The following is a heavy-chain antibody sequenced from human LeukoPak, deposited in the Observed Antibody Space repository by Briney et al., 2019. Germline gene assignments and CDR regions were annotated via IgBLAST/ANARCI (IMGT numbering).Heavy chain of an antibody. Sequence: ASVKVSCKASGYTFTSYGISWVRQAPGQGLEWMGWIRAYNGNTNYAQKLQGRVTMTTDTSTSTAYVELRSLRSDDTAVYYCARGGSGWAYYYYYMDVWGKGTTVTISS. J-gene: IGHJ6*03. V-gene: IGHV1-18*01. CDR3: ARGGSGWAYYYYYMDV. CDR1: GYTFTSYG. D-gene: IGHD6-19*01. CDR2: IRAYNGNT.